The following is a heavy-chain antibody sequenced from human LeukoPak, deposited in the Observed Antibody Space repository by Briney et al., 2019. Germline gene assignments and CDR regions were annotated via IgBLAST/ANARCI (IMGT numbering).Heavy chain of an antibody. V-gene: IGHV5-51*01. CDR1: GYSFTSYW. CDR2: IYPGDSDT. J-gene: IGHJ4*02. Sequence: GESLKISCKGSGYSFTSYWIGWVRQLPGKGLEWMGIIYPGDSDTSHSPSFQGQVTISADKSITTAYLQWSSLKASDTAMYYCARHRRGIEYDILTGYYQPQTTYYFDYWGQGTLVTVSS. CDR3: ARHRRGIEYDILTGYYQPQTTYYFDY. D-gene: IGHD3-9*01.